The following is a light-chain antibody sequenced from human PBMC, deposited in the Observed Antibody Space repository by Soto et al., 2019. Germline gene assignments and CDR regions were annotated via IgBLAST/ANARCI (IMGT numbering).Light chain of an antibody. J-gene: IGKJ1*01. V-gene: IGKV3-15*01. Sequence: EIVMTQSPATQSASPGERATLSCRASQSVSSNLAWYQQKPGQAPRLLIYGASTRATGIPARFSGSGSGTEFTLTISSLQSEDFAVYYCQPYNNWPPWTFGQGTKVEIK. CDR3: QPYNNWPPWT. CDR1: QSVSSN. CDR2: GAS.